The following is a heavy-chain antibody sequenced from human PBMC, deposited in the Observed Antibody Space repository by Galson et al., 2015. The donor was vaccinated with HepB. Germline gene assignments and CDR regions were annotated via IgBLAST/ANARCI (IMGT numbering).Heavy chain of an antibody. D-gene: IGHD3-22*01. CDR3: ARDIYYDSSGYYPPPHYYYYGMDV. CDR2: INAGNGNT. Sequence: SVKVSCKASGYTFTSYAMHWVRQAPGQRLEWMGWINAGNGNTKYSQKFQGRVTITRDTSASTAYMELSSLRSEDTAVYYCARDIYYDSSGYYPPPHYYYYGMDVWGQGTTVTVSS. CDR1: GYTFTSYA. V-gene: IGHV1-3*01. J-gene: IGHJ6*02.